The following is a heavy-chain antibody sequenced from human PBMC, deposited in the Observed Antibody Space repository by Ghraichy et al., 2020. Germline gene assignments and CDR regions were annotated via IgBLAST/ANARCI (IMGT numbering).Heavy chain of an antibody. Sequence: GGSLRLSCEGSGFSFSDYSMIWVRLTPRKALEWVSYITGSSITIFYTDSVKGRFTISRDNAKNSLYLQMNSLRDEDTAVYYCARLPLPRRAAVGDWYFDPWGRGTPVAVSS. CDR1: GFSFSDYS. D-gene: IGHD6-13*01. V-gene: IGHV3-48*02. CDR2: ITGSSITI. J-gene: IGHJ2*01. CDR3: ARLPLPRRAAVGDWYFDP.